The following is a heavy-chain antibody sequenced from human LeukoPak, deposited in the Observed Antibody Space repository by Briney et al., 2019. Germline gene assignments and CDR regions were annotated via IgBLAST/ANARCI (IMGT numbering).Heavy chain of an antibody. CDR1: GGTFSSYA. V-gene: IGHV1-69*13. Sequence: GASVKVSCKASGGTFSSYAISWGRQAPGQGLEWMGGIIPIFGTANYAQKFQGRVTITADESTSTAYMELSSLRSEDTAVYYCAREVAAAGTYYYYYMDVWGKGTTVTVSS. J-gene: IGHJ6*03. CDR3: AREVAAAGTYYYYYMDV. D-gene: IGHD6-13*01. CDR2: IIPIFGTA.